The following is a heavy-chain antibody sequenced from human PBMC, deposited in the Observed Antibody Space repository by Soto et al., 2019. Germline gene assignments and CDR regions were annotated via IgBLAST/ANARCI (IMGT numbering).Heavy chain of an antibody. CDR2: MNPKSGNT. V-gene: IGHV1-8*01. J-gene: IGHJ4*02. Sequence: QVQLVQSGAEGKKLGPSVKVSCKASEYTLTSYNINWVRQATAQGLEGMGWMNPKSGNTGHVQKFQGRVTMTRNTAISTAYMELSSLRSEDTAVYYCAREKSGYYDYWGQGTLVTVSS. CDR3: AREKSGYYDY. D-gene: IGHD3-3*01. CDR1: EYTLTSYN.